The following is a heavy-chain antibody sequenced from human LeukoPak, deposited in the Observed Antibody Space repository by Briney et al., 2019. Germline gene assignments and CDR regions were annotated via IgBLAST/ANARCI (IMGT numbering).Heavy chain of an antibody. CDR2: MNPNSGNT. Sequence: ASVKVSCRASGYTFTSYDINWVRQATGQGLEWMGWMNPNSGNTGYAQKFQGRVTITADKSTSTAYMELSSLRSEDTAVYYCARDASIAAAGTYYYYYMDVWGKGTTVTVSS. J-gene: IGHJ6*03. V-gene: IGHV1-8*03. D-gene: IGHD6-13*01. CDR1: GYTFTSYD. CDR3: ARDASIAAAGTYYYYYMDV.